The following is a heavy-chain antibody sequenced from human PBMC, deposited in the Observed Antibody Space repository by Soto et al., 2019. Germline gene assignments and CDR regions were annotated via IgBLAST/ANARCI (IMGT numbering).Heavy chain of an antibody. CDR2: IYYSGST. CDR3: ASCCIVATINWFDP. Sequence: PSETLSLTCTVSGGSISSYYWSWIRQPPGKGLEWIGYIYYSGSTNYNPSLKSRVTISVDTSKNQFSLKLSPVTAADTAVYYCASCCIVATINWFDPWGQGTLVTVSS. CDR1: GGSISSYY. V-gene: IGHV4-59*12. D-gene: IGHD5-12*01. J-gene: IGHJ5*02.